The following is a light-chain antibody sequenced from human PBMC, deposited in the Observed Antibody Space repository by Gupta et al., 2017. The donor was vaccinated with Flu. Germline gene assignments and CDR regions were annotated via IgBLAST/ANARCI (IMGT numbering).Light chain of an antibody. Sequence: TSSDVGGYNYVSWYRHHPGKAPKLMIYDVSRRPSGVPDRFSGSKSGNTASLTISGLQAEDEADYYCCSFAGSYTWVFGGGTKLTVL. J-gene: IGLJ3*02. CDR3: CSFAGSYTWV. V-gene: IGLV2-11*01. CDR2: DVS. CDR1: SSDVGGYNY.